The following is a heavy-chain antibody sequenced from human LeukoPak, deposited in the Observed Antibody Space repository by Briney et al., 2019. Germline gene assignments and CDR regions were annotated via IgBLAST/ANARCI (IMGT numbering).Heavy chain of an antibody. CDR2: INFYNGNI. CDR3: ARVGDILTGYPYYFDY. Sequence: ASVKVSCKSSGYTFTSYGISWVRQAPGQGLEWMGWINFYNGNIDYAQKLQGRVTMTTDTSTSTAYTELRSLRSDDTAVYHCARVGDILTGYPYYFDYWGQGTLVTVSS. J-gene: IGHJ4*02. D-gene: IGHD3-9*01. V-gene: IGHV1-18*01. CDR1: GYTFTSYG.